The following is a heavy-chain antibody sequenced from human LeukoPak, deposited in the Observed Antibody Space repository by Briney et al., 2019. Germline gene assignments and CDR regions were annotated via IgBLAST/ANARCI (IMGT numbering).Heavy chain of an antibody. Sequence: ASVKVSCKASGYTFTGYYMHWVRQAPGQGLEWMGWINPNSGGTNYAQKFQGRVTMTRDTSISTAYMELSRLRSDDTAVYYCARHDGGGYSGYDRSWDYWGQGTLVTVSS. CDR2: INPNSGGT. CDR1: GYTFTGYY. D-gene: IGHD5-12*01. V-gene: IGHV1-2*02. J-gene: IGHJ4*02. CDR3: ARHDGGGYSGYDRSWDY.